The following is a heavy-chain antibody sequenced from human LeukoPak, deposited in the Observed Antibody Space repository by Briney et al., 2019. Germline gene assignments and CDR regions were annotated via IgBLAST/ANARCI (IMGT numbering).Heavy chain of an antibody. V-gene: IGHV3-13*04. CDR3: AKDQIGWAPGYVSGPLDQ. CDR1: GFAFSTYD. D-gene: IGHD6-19*01. Sequence: GGSLRLSCAASGFAFSTYDMHWVRQATGKGLEWVSAISVAGDTYYAGSVKGRFTISRENAENSLYLQMNSLRAGDTAVYYCAKDQIGWAPGYVSGPLDQWGQGTLVTVSS. J-gene: IGHJ4*02. CDR2: ISVAGDT.